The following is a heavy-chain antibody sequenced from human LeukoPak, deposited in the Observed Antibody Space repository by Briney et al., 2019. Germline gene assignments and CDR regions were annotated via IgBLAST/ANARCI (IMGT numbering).Heavy chain of an antibody. CDR1: GFPFSIHA. Sequence: GGSLRLSCDVSGFPFSIHAMSWFRQAPGRGLEWVSGISISADMTYYADSVQGRFIISRDNSKNTVYLQMDSLRVEDTAVYYCANGEVPNDYWGQGTLVTVSS. J-gene: IGHJ4*02. CDR2: ISISADMT. V-gene: IGHV3-23*01. D-gene: IGHD3-10*01. CDR3: ANGEVPNDY.